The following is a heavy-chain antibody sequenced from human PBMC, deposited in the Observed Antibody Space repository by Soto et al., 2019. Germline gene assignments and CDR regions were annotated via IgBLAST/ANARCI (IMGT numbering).Heavy chain of an antibody. CDR2: IYPSGSA. Sequence: SETLSLTCAVSGDSISSGSYSWSWIRQSPGKSLDWIGYIYPSGSADYNPSLRSRVTISVDRSKNQFFLNLSSVTAADTAVYFCARRTGKGWFDPWGQGTLVTVSS. J-gene: IGHJ5*02. V-gene: IGHV4-30-2*06. CDR1: GDSISSGSYS. CDR3: ARRTGKGWFDP.